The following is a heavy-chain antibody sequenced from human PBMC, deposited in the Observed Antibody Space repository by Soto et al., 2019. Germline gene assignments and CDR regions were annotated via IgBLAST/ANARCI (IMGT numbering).Heavy chain of an antibody. Sequence: PSETLSLTCAAYGGSFSGYAWSWIRQPPGKGLAWIWEINHSGSTNYNPSLKGRVTISVDTSKNQFSLKLSSVTAADTAVYYCAGDSPLLHYDFWSGYTGGSHQYPPGWFDPWGQGTLVTVSS. CDR3: AGDSPLLHYDFWSGYTGGSHQYPPGWFDP. V-gene: IGHV4-34*01. D-gene: IGHD3-3*01. CDR1: GGSFSGYA. J-gene: IGHJ5*02. CDR2: INHSGST.